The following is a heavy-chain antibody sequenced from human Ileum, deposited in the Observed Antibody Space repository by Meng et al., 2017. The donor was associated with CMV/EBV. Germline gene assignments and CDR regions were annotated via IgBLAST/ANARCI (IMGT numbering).Heavy chain of an antibody. J-gene: IGHJ5*02. Sequence: ASVKVSCKASGYTFTGYYIHWVRQAPGQGLEWMGWINPKSGPTQNAQKFQGRVTMTRDTSISTVYMERSSLRSDDTAVYYCARATEGIAAAGTWGWFDPWGQGTLVTVSS. CDR2: INPKSGPT. CDR1: GYTFTGYY. CDR3: ARATEGIAAAGTWGWFDP. V-gene: IGHV1-2*02. D-gene: IGHD6-13*01.